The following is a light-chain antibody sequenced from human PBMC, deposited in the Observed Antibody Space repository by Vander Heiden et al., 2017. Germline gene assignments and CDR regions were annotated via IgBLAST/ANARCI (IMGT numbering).Light chain of an antibody. CDR1: QSISSY. CDR2: AAS. J-gene: IGKJ2*01. V-gene: IGKV1-39*01. CDR3: QQSYSTPYT. Sequence: QMTQSPSSLSASVGDRVTITCRASQSISSYLNWYQQKPGKAPKLLIYAASSLQSGVPSRFSGSGSGTDFTLTISSLQPEDFATYYCQQSYSTPYTFGQGTKLEIK.